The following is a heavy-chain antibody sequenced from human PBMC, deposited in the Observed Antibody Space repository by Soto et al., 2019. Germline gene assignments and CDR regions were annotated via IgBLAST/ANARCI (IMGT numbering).Heavy chain of an antibody. D-gene: IGHD3-3*01. CDR1: GGTFSSYA. V-gene: IGHV1-69*13. J-gene: IGHJ5*02. Sequence: SVKVSCKASGGTFSSYAISWVRQAPGQGLEWMGGIIPIFGTANYAQKFQGRVTITADESTSTAYMELSSLRSEDTAVYYCARSRITIFGVVNRSNWFDPWGQGTLVTVSS. CDR2: IIPIFGTA. CDR3: ARSRITIFGVVNRSNWFDP.